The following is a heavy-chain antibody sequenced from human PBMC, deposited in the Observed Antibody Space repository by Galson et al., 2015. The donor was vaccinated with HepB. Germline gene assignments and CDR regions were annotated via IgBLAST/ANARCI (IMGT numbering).Heavy chain of an antibody. CDR1: GFSLSTSGMC. D-gene: IGHD6-13*01. J-gene: IGHJ4*02. CDR2: IDWDDDK. V-gene: IGHV2-70*11. Sequence: PALVKPTQTLTLTCTFSGFSLSTSGMCVSWIRQPPGKALEWPARIDWDDDKYYGTSLKTRLTISKDTSKNQVVLTMTNMDPVDTATYYCARIRYSSSWYGLDYWGQGTLVTVSS. CDR3: ARIRYSSSWYGLDY.